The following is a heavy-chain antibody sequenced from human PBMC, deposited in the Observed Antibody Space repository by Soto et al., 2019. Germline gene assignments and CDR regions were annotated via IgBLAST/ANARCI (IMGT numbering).Heavy chain of an antibody. CDR2: ISYDGSNK. J-gene: IGHJ3*02. Sequence: QVQLVESGGGVVQPGRSLRLSCAASGFTFSSYGMHWVRQAPGKGLEWVAVISYDGSNKYYADSVKGRFTISGDNSKHNLYLQMNGLGAEDTAVYYCAKDLDRTEMAEDHDAFDIWGQGTMVTVSS. D-gene: IGHD2-2*03. V-gene: IGHV3-30*18. CDR3: AKDLDRTEMAEDHDAFDI. CDR1: GFTFSSYG.